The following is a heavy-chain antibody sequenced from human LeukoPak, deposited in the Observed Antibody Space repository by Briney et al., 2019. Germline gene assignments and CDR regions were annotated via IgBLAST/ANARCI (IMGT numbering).Heavy chain of an antibody. J-gene: IGHJ6*03. Sequence: ASVKVSCKASGYTFTSYDINWVRQATGQGLEWMGWMNPNSGNTGYAQKFQGRVTITRNTSISTAYMELSRLRSDDTAVYYCAGVAYDSSGYYYYYYYMDVWGKGTTVTISS. CDR2: MNPNSGNT. V-gene: IGHV1-8*03. CDR3: AGVAYDSSGYYYYYYYMDV. D-gene: IGHD3-22*01. CDR1: GYTFTSYD.